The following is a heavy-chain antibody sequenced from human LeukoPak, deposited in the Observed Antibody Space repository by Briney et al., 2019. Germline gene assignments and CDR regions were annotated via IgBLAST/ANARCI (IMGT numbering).Heavy chain of an antibody. V-gene: IGHV4-34*01. Sequence: SETLSLTCAVSGGSFSGYYWSWIRQPPGKGREWIGEINHSGSTNYNPSLTSRVTISVDTSKNQFSLKLSSVTAAETAVYYCARGNEILPGYYYYMDVWGKGTTVTVSS. J-gene: IGHJ6*03. CDR3: ARGNEILPGYYYYMDV. CDR2: INHSGST. CDR1: GGSFSGYY.